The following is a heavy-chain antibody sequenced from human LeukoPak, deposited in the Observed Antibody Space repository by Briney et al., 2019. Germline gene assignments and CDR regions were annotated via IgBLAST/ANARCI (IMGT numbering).Heavy chain of an antibody. J-gene: IGHJ3*02. CDR1: GGSFSGYY. Sequence: SETLSLTCAVYGGSFSGYYWSWIRQPPGKGLEWIGEINHTGSTNYNTSLKSRVTLSVDTSKNQFSLNLSSVTAADTAVYCCARDHEDIVATIWGEGLNIWGQGTVVTVSS. V-gene: IGHV4-34*01. CDR3: ARDHEDIVATIWGEGLNI. D-gene: IGHD5-12*01. CDR2: INHTGST.